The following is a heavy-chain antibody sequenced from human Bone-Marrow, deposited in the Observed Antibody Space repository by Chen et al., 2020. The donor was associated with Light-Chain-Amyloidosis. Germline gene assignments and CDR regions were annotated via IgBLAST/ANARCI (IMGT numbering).Heavy chain of an antibody. CDR1: GGSISSSTFY. Sequence: QLQLQESGPGLVRPSETLSLTCTVAGGSISSSTFYWGWIRQAPGKGLEWIGSIWHTGNTHYRSSLKSRVTISVDTSENEFSLTMTSVTAADTAIYYYAKDGLTPDTMSGYFDLWSRGTLVTVSS. CDR3: AKDGLTPDTMSGYFDL. J-gene: IGHJ2*01. CDR2: IWHTGNT. D-gene: IGHD3-10*02. V-gene: IGHV4-39*07.